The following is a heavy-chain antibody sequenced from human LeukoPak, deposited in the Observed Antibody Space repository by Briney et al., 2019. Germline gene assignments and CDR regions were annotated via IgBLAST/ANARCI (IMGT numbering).Heavy chain of an antibody. CDR1: AFCINTYN. J-gene: IGHJ4*02. Sequence: WGSLTLTCAASAFCINTYNMNWVRLAPATGLGWVSSISYTGTYIYYADSLKCRFTISRDNAQTSLYLQMNSLRAEDTAIYYCVRDRGTYRPIDYWGQGTLVPVSS. CDR3: VRDRGTYRPIDY. V-gene: IGHV3-21*04. D-gene: IGHD1-26*01. CDR2: ISYTGTYI.